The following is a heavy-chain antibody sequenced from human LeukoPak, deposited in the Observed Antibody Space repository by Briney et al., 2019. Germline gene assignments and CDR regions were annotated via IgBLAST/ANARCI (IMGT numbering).Heavy chain of an antibody. CDR2: ISSSGSTI. D-gene: IGHD6-13*01. V-gene: IGHV3-11*04. J-gene: IGHJ4*02. CDR3: ARLVSSIVAADSYDY. CDR1: GFTFSDYY. Sequence: GGSLRLSCAASGFTFSDYYMSWIRQAPGKVLEWVSYISSSGSTIYYADSVKGRFTISRDNAKKSLYLQMNSLRAEDTAVYYCARLVSSIVAADSYDYWGQGTLVTVSS.